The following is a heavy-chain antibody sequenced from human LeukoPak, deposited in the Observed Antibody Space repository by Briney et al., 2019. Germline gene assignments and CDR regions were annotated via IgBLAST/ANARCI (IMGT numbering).Heavy chain of an antibody. J-gene: IGHJ5*02. D-gene: IGHD2-2*01. Sequence: SETLSLTCTVSGGSISSSSYYWGWIRQPPGKGLEWIGSIYYSGSTYYNPSLKSRVTISVDTSKNQFSLKLSSVTAADTAVYYCARGRPNYCSSTSCYWFDPWGQGTLVTVSS. CDR1: GGSISSSSYY. V-gene: IGHV4-39*01. CDR2: IYYSGST. CDR3: ARGRPNYCSSTSCYWFDP.